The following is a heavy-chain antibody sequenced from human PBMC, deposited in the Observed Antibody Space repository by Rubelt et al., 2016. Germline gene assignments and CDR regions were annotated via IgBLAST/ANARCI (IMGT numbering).Heavy chain of an antibody. V-gene: IGHV3-30*03. D-gene: IGHD1-26*01. CDR2: MSHDGNHQ. CDR1: GFTLSSYS. J-gene: IGHJ4*02. Sequence: VQLVESGGGLVKPGGSLRLSCAASGFTLSSYSMNWVRQAPGKGLEWVAVMSHDGNHQYYADSVKGRLTISRDNSRNTLFLQMNSLRAEDTAVYYCARGGATTDYWGQGTLVTVSS. CDR3: ARGGATTDY.